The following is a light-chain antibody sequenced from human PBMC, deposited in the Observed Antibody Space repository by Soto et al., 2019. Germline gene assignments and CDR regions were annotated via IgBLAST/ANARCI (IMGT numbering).Light chain of an antibody. CDR2: DAS. J-gene: IGKJ5*01. Sequence: EIVLTHSPGTLSLSPWEIATLSCRASQSVTSYLAWYQQRPGQAPRLLIYDASRRATGIPARFSGSGSGADFTLTISSLEPEDFAVYYCQQRSSWPITFGQGTRLEIK. V-gene: IGKV3-11*01. CDR3: QQRSSWPIT. CDR1: QSVTSY.